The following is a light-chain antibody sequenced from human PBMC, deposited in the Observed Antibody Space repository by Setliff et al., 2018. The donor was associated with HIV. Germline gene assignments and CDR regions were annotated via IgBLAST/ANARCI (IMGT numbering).Light chain of an antibody. V-gene: IGLV2-14*03. CDR1: SSDVGGYSL. Sequence: QSALAQPASMSGSPGQSITISCTGTSSDVGGYSLVSWYQQHPGKAPKLIIYEVTNRASGVSNRFSGSKSGNTASLTISGLQAEDEADYYCSSYTSSSLDVFGTGTKGTVL. CDR3: SSYTSSSLDV. J-gene: IGLJ1*01. CDR2: EVT.